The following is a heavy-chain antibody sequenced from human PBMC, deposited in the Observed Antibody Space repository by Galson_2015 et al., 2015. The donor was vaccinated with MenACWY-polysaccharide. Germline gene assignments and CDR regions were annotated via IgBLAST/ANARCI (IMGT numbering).Heavy chain of an antibody. Sequence: SATLSLTCTVSGGSITNHYWSWIRQPAGKEMEWIGRVHSSGSTAYSPSLNSRVIMSVAMSNNRISLRLNSVTAADTAVYYCARRSLGNWYFDLWGRGALVTVSS. J-gene: IGHJ2*01. CDR3: ARRSLGNWYFDL. V-gene: IGHV4-4*07. CDR2: VHSSGST. CDR1: GGSITNHY. D-gene: IGHD1-26*01.